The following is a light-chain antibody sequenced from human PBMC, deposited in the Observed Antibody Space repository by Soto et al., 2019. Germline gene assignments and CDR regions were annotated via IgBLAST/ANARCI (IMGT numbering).Light chain of an antibody. CDR2: DVS. J-gene: IGKJ1*01. Sequence: EIVMTHSPATFSVSPCERATLSFSASQSVSSYLAWYQQKPGQAPRLLIYDVSYRASGIPARFSGSRSGTDFTLTISSLEPEDFAVYYCQMRTNWSWTFGQGTKVDIK. V-gene: IGKV3-11*01. CDR1: QSVSSY. CDR3: QMRTNWSWT.